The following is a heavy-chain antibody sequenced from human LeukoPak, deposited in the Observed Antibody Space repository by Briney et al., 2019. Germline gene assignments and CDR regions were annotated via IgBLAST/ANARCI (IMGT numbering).Heavy chain of an antibody. D-gene: IGHD1-7*01. CDR3: ARRPYNWNYVVFDY. Sequence: PSETLSLTCTVSGGSLSSSSYYWGWIRQPPGKGLEWIGSIYYSGSTYYNPSLKSRVTISVDTSKNQFSLKLSSVTAADTAVYYCARRPYNWNYVVFDYWGQGTLVTVSS. V-gene: IGHV4-39*01. CDR1: GGSLSSSSYY. CDR2: IYYSGST. J-gene: IGHJ4*02.